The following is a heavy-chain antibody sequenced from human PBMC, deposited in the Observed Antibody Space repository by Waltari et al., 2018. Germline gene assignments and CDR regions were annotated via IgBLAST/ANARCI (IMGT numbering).Heavy chain of an antibody. V-gene: IGHV3-21*01. CDR1: GFTFCSYT. CDR2: ISYSSSYI. CDR3: ARDHEYGGKADY. J-gene: IGHJ4*02. Sequence: VQLVDAGGGVVKPGGSLRLSCKASGFTFCSYTMNWVRQAPGKGLEWVSIISYSSSYIYYADSVKGRFTVSRDNAKNSLYLQMNTLRAEDTAVYYCARDHEYGGKADYWGQGTLVTVSS. D-gene: IGHD4-17*01.